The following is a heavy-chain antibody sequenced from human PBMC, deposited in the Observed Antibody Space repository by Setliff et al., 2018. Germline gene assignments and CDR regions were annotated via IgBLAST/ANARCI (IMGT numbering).Heavy chain of an antibody. J-gene: IGHJ4*02. CDR3: ARGDYNFWSGYYSSYYFDY. V-gene: IGHV4-61*09. D-gene: IGHD3-3*01. CDR1: GGSISSGSYY. CDR2: IYTSGST. Sequence: TLSLTCTVSGGSISSGSYYWSWIRQPAGKGLEWIGHIYTSGSTNYNPSLKSRVTISVDTSKNQFSLKLSSVTAADTAVYYCARGDYNFWSGYYSSYYFDYWGQGTLGTVSS.